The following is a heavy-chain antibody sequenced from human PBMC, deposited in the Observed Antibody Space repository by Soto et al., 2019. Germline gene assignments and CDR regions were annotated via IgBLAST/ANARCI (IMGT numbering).Heavy chain of an antibody. Sequence: QVQLVESGGGVVQPGRSLRLSCAASGFTFSNYGMHWVRQAPGKGLEWVAVILNDGSNRYHADSVKDRFTISRDNSKNTLYLPMNSLRAEDKSVYYCARDDEYSGNGMDVWGQGTTVTVS. V-gene: IGHV3-33*01. CDR1: GFTFSNYG. CDR3: ARDDEYSGNGMDV. J-gene: IGHJ6*02. D-gene: IGHD3-10*01. CDR2: ILNDGSNR.